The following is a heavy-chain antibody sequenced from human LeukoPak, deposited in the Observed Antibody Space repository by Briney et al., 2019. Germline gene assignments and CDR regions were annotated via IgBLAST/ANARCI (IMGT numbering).Heavy chain of an antibody. J-gene: IGHJ4*02. CDR3: ARDLRKGTYFDS. D-gene: IGHD3-10*01. Sequence: PGGSLRLSCAASGFTFFTYGMHWVRQAPGKGLEWVALIWYDGSYKYYADPVKGRFTISRDNSKNTLYLQMDSLRAEDTAVYYCARDLRKGTYFDSWGQGTLVTVSS. V-gene: IGHV3-33*01. CDR2: IWYDGSYK. CDR1: GFTFFTYG.